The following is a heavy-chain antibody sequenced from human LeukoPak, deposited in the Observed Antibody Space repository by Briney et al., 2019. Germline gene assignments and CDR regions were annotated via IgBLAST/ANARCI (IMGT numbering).Heavy chain of an antibody. J-gene: IGHJ4*02. D-gene: IGHD3-22*01. CDR3: ARDLVDYDSSGYCDN. Sequence: GGSLRLSCAASGFTFSSYSMNWVRQAPGKGLEWVSSISSSSSYIYYADSVKGRFTISRDNAKNSLYLQMNSLRAEDTAVYYCARDLVDYDSSGYCDNWGQGTLVTVSS. CDR1: GFTFSSYS. CDR2: ISSSSSYI. V-gene: IGHV3-21*01.